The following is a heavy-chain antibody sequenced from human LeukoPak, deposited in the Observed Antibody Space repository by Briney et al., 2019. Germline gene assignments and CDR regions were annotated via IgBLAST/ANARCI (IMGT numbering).Heavy chain of an antibody. CDR1: GFIVSTNH. V-gene: IGHV3-53*01. Sequence: GGSLRLSCAASGFIVSTNHMSWVRQAPGKGLEWVSVIYNSGSTYYADSVKGRFTISWDNAKKSLYLEMNTLRAEDTAIYYCACPYRSRFDYWGQGTLVTVSS. CDR3: ACPYRSRFDY. D-gene: IGHD6-13*01. CDR2: IYNSGST. J-gene: IGHJ4*02.